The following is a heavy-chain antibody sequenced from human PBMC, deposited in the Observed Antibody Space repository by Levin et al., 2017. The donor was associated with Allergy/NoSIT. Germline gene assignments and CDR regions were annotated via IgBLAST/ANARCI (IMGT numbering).Heavy chain of an antibody. J-gene: IGHJ6*02. V-gene: IGHV3-7*01. CDR2: IKQDGSEK. D-gene: IGHD2-2*02. CDR3: ARDPRYCSSTSCYSYYDYGMDG. Sequence: GESLKISCAASGFTFSSYWMSWVRQAPGKGLEWVANIKQDGSEKYYVDSVKGRFTISRDNAKNSLYLQMNSLRAEDTAVYYCARDPRYCSSTSCYSYYDYGMDGWGQGTTVTVSS. CDR1: GFTFSSYW.